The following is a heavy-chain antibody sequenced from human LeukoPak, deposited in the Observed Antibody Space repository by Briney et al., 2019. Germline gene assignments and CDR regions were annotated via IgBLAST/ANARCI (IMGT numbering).Heavy chain of an antibody. CDR3: ARSRSRYDYVWGSKLDY. CDR1: GFTFSSYS. D-gene: IGHD3-16*01. Sequence: TGGSLRLSCAASGFTFSSYSMNWVRQAPGKGLEWVANIKQDGSEKYYVDSVKGRFTISRDNAKNSLYLQMNSLRAEDTAVYYCARSRSRYDYVWGSKLDYWGQGTLVTVSS. J-gene: IGHJ4*02. CDR2: IKQDGSEK. V-gene: IGHV3-7*01.